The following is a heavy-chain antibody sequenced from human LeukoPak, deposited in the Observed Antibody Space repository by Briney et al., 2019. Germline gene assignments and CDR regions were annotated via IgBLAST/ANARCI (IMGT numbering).Heavy chain of an antibody. CDR3: ARDRRVEMAPEDWFDP. CDR2: TYYRSKWYN. V-gene: IGHV6-1*01. CDR1: GDSVSSNSAA. J-gene: IGHJ5*02. D-gene: IGHD5-24*01. Sequence: PSQTLSLTCAISGDSVSSNSAAWNWIRQSPSRGLEWLGRTYYRSKWYNDYAVSVKSRITINPDTPKNQFSLQLNSVTPEDTAVYYCARDRRVEMAPEDWFDPWGQGTLVTVSS.